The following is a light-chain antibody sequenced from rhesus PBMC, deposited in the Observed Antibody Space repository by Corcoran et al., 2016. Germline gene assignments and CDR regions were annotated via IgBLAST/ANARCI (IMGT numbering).Light chain of an antibody. Sequence: QAAPTQSPSVSGSPGQSVTISCTGTSSDIGGNNRVSWYQQYPGKAPKLMIYEVSQRPSGVSDRFSGSKSGNTASLTISGLQAEDEADYYCGSFASRGTLQVYFGGGTRLTVL. CDR2: EVS. V-gene: IGLV2-13*03. CDR1: SSDIGGNNR. CDR3: GSFASRGTLQVY. J-gene: IGLJ2*01.